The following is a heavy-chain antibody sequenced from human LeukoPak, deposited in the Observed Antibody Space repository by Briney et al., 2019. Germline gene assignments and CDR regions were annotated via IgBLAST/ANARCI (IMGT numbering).Heavy chain of an antibody. CDR1: GFTFSNAW. J-gene: IGHJ4*02. Sequence: GGSLRLSCAASGFTFSNAWMSWVRQAPGKGLEWVGRIKSKTDAGTTDYAAPVKDRFTISRDDSKNTLYLQMNSLKTEDTAVYYCTTLGGWDYYFDYWGQGTLDTVSS. V-gene: IGHV3-15*01. CDR3: TTLGGWDYYFDY. D-gene: IGHD6-19*01. CDR2: IKSKTDAGTT.